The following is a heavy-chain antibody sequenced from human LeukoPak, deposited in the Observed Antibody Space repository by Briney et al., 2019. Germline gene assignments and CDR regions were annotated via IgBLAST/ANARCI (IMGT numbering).Heavy chain of an antibody. D-gene: IGHD5-18*01. CDR2: IYYSGST. J-gene: IGHJ4*02. Sequence: SETLSLTCTVSGGSISSSRYYWGWIRQPPGKGLEWIGSIYYSGSTYYNPSLKSRVTISVDTSKNQFSLKLSSVTAADTAVYYCAREGYSYGYDYWGQGTLVTVSS. CDR3: AREGYSYGYDY. V-gene: IGHV4-39*07. CDR1: GGSISSSRYY.